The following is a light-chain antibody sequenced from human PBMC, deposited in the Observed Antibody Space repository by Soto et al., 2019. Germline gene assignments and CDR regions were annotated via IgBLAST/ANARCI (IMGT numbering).Light chain of an antibody. CDR1: QSISTY. CDR3: QQSYSTPWT. Sequence: DVQMTQSPSFLSAPVGDRVTITCRASQSISTYLNWYQQKPGKGPKLLICAASSLQSGVPSRFSGSGSGTDFTLTISSLQHEDFGTYFCQQSYSTPWTFGQGTTVEIK. J-gene: IGKJ1*01. CDR2: AAS. V-gene: IGKV1-39*01.